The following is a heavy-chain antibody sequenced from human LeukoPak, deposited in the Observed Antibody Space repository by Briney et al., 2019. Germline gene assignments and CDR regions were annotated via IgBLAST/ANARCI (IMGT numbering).Heavy chain of an antibody. CDR3: AREVRYSSGWYAGDFDY. J-gene: IGHJ4*02. CDR1: GGSISSGGYY. V-gene: IGHV4-31*03. CDR2: IYYSGST. Sequence: SQTLSLTCTVSGGSISSGGYYWSWIRQHPGKGLEWIGDIYYSGSTYYNPSLKSRVTISVDTSKNQFSLKLSSVTAADTAVYYCAREVRYSSGWYAGDFDYWGQGTLVTVSS. D-gene: IGHD6-19*01.